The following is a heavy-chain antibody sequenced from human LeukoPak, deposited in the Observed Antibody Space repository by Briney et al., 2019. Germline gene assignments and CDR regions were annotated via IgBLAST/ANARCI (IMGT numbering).Heavy chain of an antibody. CDR2: IKRKTDGGTT. Sequence: GGSLRLSCAASGFXFSNAWMTWVRQTPGKGLEWVGRIKRKTDGGTTDYAAPVKGRFNISRDDSKNTVYLQMNSLKTEDTAVYYCTTAVVVTGFDYWGQGTLVSVSS. V-gene: IGHV3-15*01. CDR3: TTAVVVTGFDY. J-gene: IGHJ4*02. D-gene: IGHD2-21*02. CDR1: GFXFSNAW.